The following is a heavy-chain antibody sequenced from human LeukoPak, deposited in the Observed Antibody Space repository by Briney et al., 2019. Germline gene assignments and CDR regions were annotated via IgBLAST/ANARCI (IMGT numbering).Heavy chain of an antibody. CDR1: GGSISTYY. CDR2: IYSSATT. CDR3: ARGRYCSATICGGGDAFDI. J-gene: IGHJ3*02. V-gene: IGHV4-4*07. D-gene: IGHD2-15*01. Sequence: SETLSLTCTVSGGSISTYYWSWLRQPAGKGLEWIGRIYSSATTNLNPSLKSRVTLSIDASKNQVSLRLSSVTAADTAVYYCARGRYCSATICGGGDAFDIWGQGTVVTVSS.